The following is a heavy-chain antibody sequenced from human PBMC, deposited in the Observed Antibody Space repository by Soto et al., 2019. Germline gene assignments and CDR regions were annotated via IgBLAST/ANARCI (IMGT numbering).Heavy chain of an antibody. CDR3: ARSYKSVMILVLIGPADY. D-gene: IGHD3-22*01. V-gene: IGHV4-61*01. CDR1: GGSVSGGSFY. J-gene: IGHJ4*02. Sequence: SETLSLTCTVSGGSVSGGSFYWTWIRQPPGKALEWIGYIYYSGRTNYSPSLKSRVTMSVDTSKNQVSLKAEDTAVYYCARSYKSVMILVLIGPADYWGQGTLVTVSS. CDR2: IYYSGRT.